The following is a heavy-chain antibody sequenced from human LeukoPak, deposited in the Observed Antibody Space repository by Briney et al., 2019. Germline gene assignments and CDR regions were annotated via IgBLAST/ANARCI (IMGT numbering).Heavy chain of an antibody. V-gene: IGHV3-49*03. CDR2: IRSKPYGGTT. D-gene: IGHD4-17*01. CDR3: TRVTVTPSAAFDI. J-gene: IGHJ3*02. Sequence: GGSLRLSCTASGFTFGDYAMCWFRQAPGQGLEWVGLIRSKPYGGTTDYAASVKGRFTISRDDSKSIAYLQMNSLKTEDTAVYYCTRVTVTPSAAFDIWGQGTMVTVSS. CDR1: GFTFGDYA.